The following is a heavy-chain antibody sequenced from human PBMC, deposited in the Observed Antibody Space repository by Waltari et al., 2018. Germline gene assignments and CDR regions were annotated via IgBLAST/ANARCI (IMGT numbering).Heavy chain of an antibody. D-gene: IGHD3-9*01. CDR2: ISYSGTT. Sequence: QLRLQESGPGLVKPSETLSVTCIVSGGSLRDESSYWGWLRQSPGKGLEWIGHISYSGTTFYNPSLMSRVTLSVDTWKNQFSLEMTSLTAADTAVYYCARGGVNYNNWFDPWGQGTPVTVSS. CDR3: ARGGVNYNNWFDP. J-gene: IGHJ5*02. CDR1: GGSLRDESSY. V-gene: IGHV4-39*01.